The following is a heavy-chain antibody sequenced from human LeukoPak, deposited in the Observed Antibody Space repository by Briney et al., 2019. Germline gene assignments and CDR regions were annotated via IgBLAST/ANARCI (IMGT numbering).Heavy chain of an antibody. V-gene: IGHV5-51*01. Sequence: GESLKISCRTSGYSFTSYWIGWVRQMPGKGLEWMGIIYPGDSDTRYSPSFQGQVTISADKSISTAYLQWSSLKASDTAMYYCARWAGSYGHTYYFDYWGQGTLVTVSS. CDR1: GYSFTSYW. CDR3: ARWAGSYGHTYYFDY. CDR2: IYPGDSDT. D-gene: IGHD5-18*01. J-gene: IGHJ4*02.